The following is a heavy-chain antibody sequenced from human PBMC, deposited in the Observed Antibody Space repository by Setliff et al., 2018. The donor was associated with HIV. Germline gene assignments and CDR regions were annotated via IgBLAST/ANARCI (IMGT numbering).Heavy chain of an antibody. CDR1: GYTFTSSD. Sequence: ASVKVSCKASGYTFTSSDINWVRQAPGQGLEWMGWISGYNGNTKYVQKLQGRVTMTTDTSTSTVYMELRSLRSDDTAVYYCARVPYRSAWFSGGHDAFDVWGQGTMVTVSS. D-gene: IGHD6-19*01. V-gene: IGHV1-18*01. CDR3: ARVPYRSAWFSGGHDAFDV. J-gene: IGHJ3*01. CDR2: ISGYNGNT.